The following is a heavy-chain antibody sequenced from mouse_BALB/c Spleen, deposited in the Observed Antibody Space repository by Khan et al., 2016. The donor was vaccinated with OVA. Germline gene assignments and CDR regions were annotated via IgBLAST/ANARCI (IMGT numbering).Heavy chain of an antibody. V-gene: IGHV1S56*01. CDR1: GYTFTSYD. D-gene: IGHD1-1*01. CDR3: ARHYSGWSLYRVCDV. CDR2: IFPGDDST. J-gene: IGHJ1*01. Sequence: QVQLQQSGAELVKPGASVKLSCKASGYTFTSYDINWVRQRPEQGLEWIGWIFPGDDSTKYNEKFKGKATLTSDKSSSTAYMQLSRLTSEDSAVYFCARHYSGWSLYRVCDVWGVGTTVPFFS.